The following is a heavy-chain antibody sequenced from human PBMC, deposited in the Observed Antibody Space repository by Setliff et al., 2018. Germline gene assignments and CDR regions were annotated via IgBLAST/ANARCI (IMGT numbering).Heavy chain of an antibody. CDR3: ARERVGRYYYYHMDV. D-gene: IGHD1-26*01. J-gene: IGHJ6*03. V-gene: IGHV3-7*03. CDR2: IKQDGSEK. Sequence: GGSLRLSCAASGFTLSNYWMSWVRQTPGKGLEWVAHIKQDGSEKYYVDSVKGRFIISRDNAKNSLYLQMNSLRDEDTAVYYCARERVGRYYYYHMDVWGKGTTVTAP. CDR1: GFTLSNYW.